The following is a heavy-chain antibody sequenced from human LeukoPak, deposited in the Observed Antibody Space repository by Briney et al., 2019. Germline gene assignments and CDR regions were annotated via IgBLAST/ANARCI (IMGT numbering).Heavy chain of an antibody. J-gene: IGHJ6*03. CDR3: ARVRLWFDYYYMDV. CDR2: IYTSGST. CDR1: GGSISSYY. V-gene: IGHV4-4*07. D-gene: IGHD5-18*01. Sequence: SETLSLTCTVSGGSISSYYWRWIRQPAGKGLEWIGRIYTSGSTNYNPSLNSRLTMTVDTSKNQYSLKLSSVAAADTAGYYCARVRLWFDYYYMDVWGKGTTVTVSS.